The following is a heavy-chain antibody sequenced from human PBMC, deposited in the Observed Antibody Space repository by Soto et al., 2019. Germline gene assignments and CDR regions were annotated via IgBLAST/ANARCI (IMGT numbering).Heavy chain of an antibody. J-gene: IGHJ6*02. CDR1: GFTFTNYA. Sequence: QVQLVESGGGVVQPGRSLRLSCSASGFTFTNYALHWVRQAPGKGLEWVAVISYDGRSEYYADSVKGRFTISRDNSENTLYLQVNSLRLEDPAVYYCAGEGLITLVRGVRTYYYGMDVWGRGATVTVSS. D-gene: IGHD3-10*01. CDR3: AGEGLITLVRGVRTYYYGMDV. V-gene: IGHV3-30*04. CDR2: ISYDGRSE.